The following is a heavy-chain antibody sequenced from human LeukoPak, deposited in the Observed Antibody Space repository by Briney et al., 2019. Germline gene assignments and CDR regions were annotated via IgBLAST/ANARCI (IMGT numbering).Heavy chain of an antibody. V-gene: IGHV3-23*01. D-gene: IGHD6-6*01. CDR2: ISGSGGST. CDR1: GFTSSSYA. Sequence: GGSLRLSCAASGFTSSSYAMSWVRQAPGKGLEWVSAISGSGGSTYYADSVEGRFTISRDNSKNTLYLQMNSLRAEDTAVYYCAKDLSGYSSSSACSYWGQGTLVTVSS. CDR3: AKDLSGYSSSSACSY. J-gene: IGHJ4*02.